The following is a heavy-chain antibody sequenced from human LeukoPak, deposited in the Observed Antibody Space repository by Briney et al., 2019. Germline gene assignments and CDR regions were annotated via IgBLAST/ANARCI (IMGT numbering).Heavy chain of an antibody. CDR1: GFTFSNYL. Sequence: GGSLRLSCTASGFTFSNYLMNWVRQAPGKGLEWVANIKQDGSAKYYVDSVKGRFTISRDNTKNSLYLQMNSLRTEDTAVYYCVRAFDEVGDFWRGYHLWGQGTLVTVSS. V-gene: IGHV3-7*01. CDR3: VRAFDEVGDFWRGYHL. CDR2: IKQDGSAK. J-gene: IGHJ4*02. D-gene: IGHD3-3*01.